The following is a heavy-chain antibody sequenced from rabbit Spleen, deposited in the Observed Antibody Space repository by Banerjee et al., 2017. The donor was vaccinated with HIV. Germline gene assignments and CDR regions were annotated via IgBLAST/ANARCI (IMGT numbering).Heavy chain of an antibody. Sequence: QEQLKESGGGLVKPGASLTLTRKASGFDFSRGYDMCWVRQAPGKGLEWIGCIYTGNVKTYYASWAKGRFTISKTSSTTVTLQMTSLTVADTATYFCARDAGSGHYIDAYFDLWGQGTLVTVS. CDR1: GFDFSRGYD. CDR3: ARDAGSGHYIDAYFDL. CDR2: IYTGNVKT. J-gene: IGHJ4*01. V-gene: IGHV1S45*01. D-gene: IGHD8-1*01.